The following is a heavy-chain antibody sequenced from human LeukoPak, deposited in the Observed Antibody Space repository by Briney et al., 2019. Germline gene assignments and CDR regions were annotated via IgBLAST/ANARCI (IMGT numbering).Heavy chain of an antibody. V-gene: IGHV5-51*01. D-gene: IGHD3-16*01. CDR1: GYIITSYW. CDR3: AAASLGGYYYYYGMDV. Sequence: GVPMKFSCTGSGYIITSYWIGWVRQMAGQGREFMGIIYPGVSVTPYSPSFQGQVTISADKSISTAYLKWSSLKASDTAMYYCAAASLGGYYYYYGMDVWGQGTMVTVSS. J-gene: IGHJ6*02. CDR2: IYPGVSVT.